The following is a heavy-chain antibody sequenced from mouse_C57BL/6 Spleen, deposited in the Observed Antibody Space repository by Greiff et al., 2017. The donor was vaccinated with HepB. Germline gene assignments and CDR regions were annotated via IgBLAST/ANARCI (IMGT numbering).Heavy chain of an antibody. CDR1: GYAFTNYL. J-gene: IGHJ2*01. CDR3: ARDTTVVGGDY. Sequence: QVQLQQSGAELVRPGTSVKVSCKASGYAFTNYLIEWVKQRPGQGLEWIGVINPGSGGTNYNEKFKGKATLTADKSSSTAYMQLSSLTSEDSAVYFFARDTTVVGGDYWGQGTTLTVSS. CDR2: INPGSGGT. V-gene: IGHV1-54*01. D-gene: IGHD1-1*01.